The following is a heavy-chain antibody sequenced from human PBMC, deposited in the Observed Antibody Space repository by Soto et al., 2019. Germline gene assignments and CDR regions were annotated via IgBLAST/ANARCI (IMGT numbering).Heavy chain of an antibody. V-gene: IGHV4-34*01. D-gene: IGHD6-13*01. CDR3: ARRRLSLAAGTGRVDWFDP. Sequence: KTSETLSLTCAVYGGSFSGYYWSWIRQPPGKGLEWIGEINHSGSTNYNPSLKSRVTISVDTSKNQFSLKLSSVTAADTAVYYCARRRLSLAAGTGRVDWFDPWGQGTLVTVSS. CDR1: GGSFSGYY. J-gene: IGHJ5*02. CDR2: INHSGST.